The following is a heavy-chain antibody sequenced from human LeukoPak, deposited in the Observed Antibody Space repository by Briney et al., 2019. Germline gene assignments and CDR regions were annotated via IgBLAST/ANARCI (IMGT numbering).Heavy chain of an antibody. D-gene: IGHD6-6*01. CDR3: ARRGIAARPRSAFDI. CDR1: GYTFTSYD. V-gene: IGHV1-8*03. Sequence: ASVKVSCKASGYTFTSYDINWVRQATGQGLEWMGWMNPNSGNTGYAQKFQGRVTIARNTSISTAYMELSSLRSEDTAVYYCARRGIAARPRSAFDIWGQGTMVTVSS. CDR2: MNPNSGNT. J-gene: IGHJ3*02.